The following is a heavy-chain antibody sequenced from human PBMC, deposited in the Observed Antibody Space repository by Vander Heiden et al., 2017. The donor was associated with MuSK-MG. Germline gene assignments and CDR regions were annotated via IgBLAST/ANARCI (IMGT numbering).Heavy chain of an antibody. CDR2: IIPIFGTA. CDR3: ARGAYDSSGYDSENWFDP. D-gene: IGHD3-22*01. V-gene: IGHV1-69*01. J-gene: IGHJ5*02. CDR1: GGTFSSYA. Sequence: QVQLVQSGAEVKKPGSSVKVSCKASGGTFSSYAISWVRQAPGQGLEWMGGIIPIFGTANYAKKFQGRVTITADESTSTAYRELSSLRSEQTAVYYCARGAYDSSGYDSENWFDPWGQGTLVTVSS.